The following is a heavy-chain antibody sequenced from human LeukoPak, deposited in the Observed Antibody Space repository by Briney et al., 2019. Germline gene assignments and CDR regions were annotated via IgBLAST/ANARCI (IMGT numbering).Heavy chain of an antibody. CDR3: TRDLSGLDTEDPDY. Sequence: GTSVKVSCKASGYTITGYYMHWVRQAPGQGLEWMGWINPNSGGTNYAQKFQGRVTMTRDTSISTAYMELSRLRSDDTAVYHCTRDLSGLDTEDPDYWGEGTLVAVSA. CDR2: INPNSGGT. J-gene: IGHJ4*02. D-gene: IGHD3/OR15-3a*01. CDR1: GYTITGYY. V-gene: IGHV1-2*02.